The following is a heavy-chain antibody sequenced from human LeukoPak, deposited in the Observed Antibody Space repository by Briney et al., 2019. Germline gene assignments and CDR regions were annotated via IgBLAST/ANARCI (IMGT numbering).Heavy chain of an antibody. V-gene: IGHV1-24*01. Sequence: ASVKVSYKVSGYTLTELSMHWVRQAPGKGLEWMGGFDPEDGETIYAQKFQGRVTMTEDTSTDTAYMELSSLRSEDTAVYYCATDNYSSGWYDYYYYYGMDVWGKGTTVTVSS. D-gene: IGHD6-19*01. CDR3: ATDNYSSGWYDYYYYYGMDV. CDR1: GYTLTELS. CDR2: FDPEDGET. J-gene: IGHJ6*04.